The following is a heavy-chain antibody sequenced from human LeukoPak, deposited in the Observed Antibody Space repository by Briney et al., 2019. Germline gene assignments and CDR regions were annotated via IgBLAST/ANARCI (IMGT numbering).Heavy chain of an antibody. CDR3: ARGRQNSGSYSDAFDI. CDR2: ISSSGSTI. Sequence: GALRLSCAASGFTFSDYYMSWIRQAPGKGLEWVSYISSSGSTIYYADSVKGRFTISRDNAKNSLFLQMNSLRAEDTAVYYCARGRQNSGSYSDAFDIWGQGTMVTVSS. V-gene: IGHV3-11*04. J-gene: IGHJ3*02. CDR1: GFTFSDYY. D-gene: IGHD1-26*01.